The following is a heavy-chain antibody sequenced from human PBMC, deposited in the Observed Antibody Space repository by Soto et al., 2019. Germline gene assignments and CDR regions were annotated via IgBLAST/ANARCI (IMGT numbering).Heavy chain of an antibody. CDR1: GCTFSSYS. CDR3: ARDYSSGFDY. Sequence: GPLRRSCSASGCTFSSYSMNWVRQAPGKGLEWVSYISSSSSTIYYADSVKGRFTISRDNAKNSLYLQMNSLRDEDTAVYYCARDYSSGFDYWGQGTLVTVYS. J-gene: IGHJ4*02. CDR2: ISSSSSTI. V-gene: IGHV3-48*02. D-gene: IGHD6-19*01.